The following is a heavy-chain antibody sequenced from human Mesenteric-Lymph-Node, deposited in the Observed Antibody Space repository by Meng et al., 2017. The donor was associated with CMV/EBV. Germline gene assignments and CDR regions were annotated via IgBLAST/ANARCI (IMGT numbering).Heavy chain of an antibody. CDR1: GGSISSSSYY. V-gene: IGHV4-39*07. D-gene: IGHD2-2*01. J-gene: IGHJ5*02. CDR3: ASGGEYCSSTSCYVWFDP. Sequence: SETLSLTCTVSGGSISSSSYYWGWIRQPPGKGLEWIGSIYYSENTYYNPSLKSRVTISVDTSKNQFSLKLTSVTAADTAVYYCASGGEYCSSTSCYVWFDPWGQGTLVTVSS. CDR2: IYYSENT.